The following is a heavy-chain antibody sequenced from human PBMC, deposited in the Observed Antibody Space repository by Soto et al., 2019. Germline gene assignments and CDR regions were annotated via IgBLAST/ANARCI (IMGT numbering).Heavy chain of an antibody. D-gene: IGHD1-1*01. CDR2: IIPMFGTV. CDR1: GGTFGIYA. V-gene: IGHV1-69*06. Sequence: SVKVSCKASGGTFGIYAFSWVRQAPGQGLEWMGGIIPMFGTVNYAQKFQGRVTITADKSTSTAYMELNSLRSEDTAVYYCARGTTGTTPFGYWGQGTLVTVSS. J-gene: IGHJ4*02. CDR3: ARGTTGTTPFGY.